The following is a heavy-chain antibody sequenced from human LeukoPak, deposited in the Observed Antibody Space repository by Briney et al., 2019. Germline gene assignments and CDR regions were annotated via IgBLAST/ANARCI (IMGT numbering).Heavy chain of an antibody. V-gene: IGHV1-3*01. CDR3: ARDREGSGWYDY. CDR2: INAGNGNT. J-gene: IGHJ4*02. Sequence: EASVKVSCKASGYTFTSYAMHWVRQAPGQRLEWMGWINAGNGNTKYSQKFQGRVTITRDTSASTAYMELSSLRSEGTAVYYCARDREGSGWYDYWGQGTLVTVSS. CDR1: GYTFTSYA. D-gene: IGHD6-19*01.